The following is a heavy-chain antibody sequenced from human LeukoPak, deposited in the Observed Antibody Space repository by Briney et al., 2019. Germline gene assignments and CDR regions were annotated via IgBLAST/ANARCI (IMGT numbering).Heavy chain of an antibody. J-gene: IGHJ4*02. V-gene: IGHV1-2*02. CDR1: GGTFSSYA. CDR3: AREWELLGPGD. CDR2: INPNSGGT. Sequence: KPGSSVKVSCKASGGTFSSYAISWVRQAPGQGLEWMGWINPNSGGTNYAQKFQGRVTMTRDTSISTAYMELSRLRSDDTAVYYCAREWELLGPGDWGQGTLVTVSS. D-gene: IGHD1-26*01.